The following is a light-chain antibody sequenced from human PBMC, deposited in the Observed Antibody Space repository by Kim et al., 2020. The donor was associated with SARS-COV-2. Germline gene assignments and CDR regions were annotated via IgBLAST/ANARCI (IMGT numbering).Light chain of an antibody. CDR1: QPIINF. V-gene: IGKV1-39*01. CDR2: AAS. CDR3: QQTYSNPWT. J-gene: IGKJ1*01. Sequence: ASLGDRVTIPRRASQPIINFLNWYQQRPGKAPRFVISAASSLQSGVPSRFSVSGSGTEFVLSINSLQPEDFATYYCQQTYSNPWTFGRGTKVEIK.